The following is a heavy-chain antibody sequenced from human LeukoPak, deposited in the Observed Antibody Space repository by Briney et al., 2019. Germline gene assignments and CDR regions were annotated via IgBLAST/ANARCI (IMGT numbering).Heavy chain of an antibody. V-gene: IGHV3-48*04. CDR3: AILVGLGYSSGWYRLGDY. CDR2: ISSSSSTI. D-gene: IGHD6-19*01. Sequence: PGGSLRLSCAASGFTFSSYSMNWVRQAPGKGLEWVSYISSSSSTIYYADSVKGRFTISRDNAKNSLYLQMNSLRAEDTAVYYCAILVGLGYSSGWYRLGDYWGQGTLVTVSS. J-gene: IGHJ4*02. CDR1: GFTFSSYS.